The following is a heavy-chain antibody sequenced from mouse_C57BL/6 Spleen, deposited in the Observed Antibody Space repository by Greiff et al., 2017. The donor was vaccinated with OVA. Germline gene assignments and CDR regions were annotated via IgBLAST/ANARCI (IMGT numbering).Heavy chain of an antibody. Sequence: QVQLQQPGAELVMPGASVKLSCKASGYTFTSYWMHWVKQRPGQGLEWIGEIDPSDSYTNYNQKFKGKSTLTVDKSSSTACMQLSSLTSEDSAVYYCARRQDYYGSSYGAWFAYWGQGTLVTVSA. CDR1: GYTFTSYW. V-gene: IGHV1-69*01. J-gene: IGHJ3*01. CDR2: IDPSDSYT. D-gene: IGHD1-1*01. CDR3: ARRQDYYGSSYGAWFAY.